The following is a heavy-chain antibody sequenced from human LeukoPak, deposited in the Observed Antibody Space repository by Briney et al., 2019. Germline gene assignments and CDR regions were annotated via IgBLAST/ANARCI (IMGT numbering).Heavy chain of an antibody. Sequence: ASVKVSCKASGYTFTSYGISWVRQAPGQGLEWMGWISAYNGNTNYAQKLQGRVTMTTDTSTSTAYMELRSLRSDDTAVYYCARDVASRYGLGSYPDYWGQGTLVTVSS. CDR1: GYTFTSYG. CDR2: ISAYNGNT. J-gene: IGHJ4*02. V-gene: IGHV1-18*01. CDR3: ARDVASRYGLGSYPDY. D-gene: IGHD3-10*01.